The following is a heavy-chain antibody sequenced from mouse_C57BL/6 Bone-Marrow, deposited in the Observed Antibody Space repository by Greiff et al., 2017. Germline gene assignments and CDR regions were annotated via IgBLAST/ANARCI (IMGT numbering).Heavy chain of an antibody. D-gene: IGHD1-1*01. Sequence: QLQESGPELVKPGASVKISCKASGYSFTDYNMNWVKQSNGKSLEWIGVINPNYGTTSYNQKFKGKATLTVDQSSSTAYMQLNSLTSEDSAVYYCARWAHYYGTDYFDYWGQGTTLTVSS. J-gene: IGHJ2*01. CDR1: GYSFTDYN. V-gene: IGHV1-39*01. CDR2: INPNYGTT. CDR3: ARWAHYYGTDYFDY.